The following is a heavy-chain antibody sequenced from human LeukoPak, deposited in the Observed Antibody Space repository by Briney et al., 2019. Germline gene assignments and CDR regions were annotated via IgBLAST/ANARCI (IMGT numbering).Heavy chain of an antibody. J-gene: IGHJ4*02. Sequence: PGGSLRLSCAASGFTFSSYDMHWVRQATGKGLEWVSAIGTAGDTYYPGSVKGRFTISRENAKNSLYLQMNSLRVEDTAVYYCARDRSCSGGSCYSENDYWGQGTLVTVSS. CDR3: ARDRSCSGGSCYSENDY. V-gene: IGHV3-13*01. D-gene: IGHD2-15*01. CDR2: IGTAGDT. CDR1: GFTFSSYD.